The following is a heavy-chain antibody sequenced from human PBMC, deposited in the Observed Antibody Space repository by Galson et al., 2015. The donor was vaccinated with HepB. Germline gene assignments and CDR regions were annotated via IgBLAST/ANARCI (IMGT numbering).Heavy chain of an antibody. V-gene: IGHV4-39*07. D-gene: IGHD3-22*01. CDR1: GGSISSSSYY. CDR3: ARTEYYYDSSGYYSYWYFDL. J-gene: IGHJ2*01. CDR2: ISYSGST. Sequence: ETLSLTCTVSGGSISSSSYYWGWIRQPPGQGLEWFGRISYSGSTNYNPSLKSRFPISVDTPNNQFSLKLSSLTAADTAVYYCARTEYYYDSSGYYSYWYFDLWGRGTLVTVSS.